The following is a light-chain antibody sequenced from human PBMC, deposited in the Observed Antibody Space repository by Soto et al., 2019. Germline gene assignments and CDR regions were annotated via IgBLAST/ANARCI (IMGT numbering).Light chain of an antibody. Sequence: QSVLTQPPSASGTPGQRVIISCSGSSSNIGRNTVNWYQQLPGTAPRLLIYTNDQRPSGVPDRFSGSKSGTSASLAISGLRYEDEADYYCAAWDDVSYVFRTGTKSPS. J-gene: IGLJ1*01. CDR1: SSNIGRNT. CDR3: AAWDDVSYV. CDR2: TND. V-gene: IGLV1-44*01.